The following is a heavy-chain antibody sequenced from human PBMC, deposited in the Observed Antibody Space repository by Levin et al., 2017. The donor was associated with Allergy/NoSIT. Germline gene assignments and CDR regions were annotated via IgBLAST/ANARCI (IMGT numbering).Heavy chain of an antibody. CDR1: GFTFSSYA. D-gene: IGHD6-13*01. V-gene: IGHV3-23*01. Sequence: GESLKISCAASGFTFSSYAMTWVRQAPGKGLEWVSSFSVTGDVTHYADSVKGRFTISRDNSKNTLYLHMNSLRTEDTAVYYCAKDSSGSNWFDAFDIWGQGTLVTVSS. J-gene: IGHJ3*02. CDR3: AKDSSGSNWFDAFDI. CDR2: FSVTGDVT.